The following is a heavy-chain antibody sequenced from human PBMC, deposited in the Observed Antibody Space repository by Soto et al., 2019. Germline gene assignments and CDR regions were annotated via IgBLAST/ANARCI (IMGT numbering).Heavy chain of an antibody. CDR1: GGTFSSYA. J-gene: IGHJ4*02. CDR3: AREDFWSGYYTRGYYFDY. V-gene: IGHV1-69*13. D-gene: IGHD3-3*01. Sequence: SVKVSCKASGGTFSSYAISWVRQAPGQGLEWMGGIIPIFGTANYAQKFQGRVTITADESTSTAYMELSSLRSEDTAVYYCAREDFWSGYYTRGYYFDYWGQGTLVTVSS. CDR2: IIPIFGTA.